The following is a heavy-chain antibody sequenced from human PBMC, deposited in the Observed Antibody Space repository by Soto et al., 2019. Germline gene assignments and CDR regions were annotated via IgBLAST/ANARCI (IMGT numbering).Heavy chain of an antibody. CDR2: VSGSGGNT. CDR1: GFTFSNYA. Sequence: VQLLESGGGLVQPGGSLRLSCAASGFTFSNYAMSWVRQAPGKGLEWVSAVSGSGGNTYYADSVQGRFTISRDNSKNMLKLQMNSLRAEDTAVYYCAKLNLFVSAAAGRWPFDYGGQGTLVTVSS. D-gene: IGHD6-13*01. V-gene: IGHV3-23*01. CDR3: AKLNLFVSAAAGRWPFDY. J-gene: IGHJ4*02.